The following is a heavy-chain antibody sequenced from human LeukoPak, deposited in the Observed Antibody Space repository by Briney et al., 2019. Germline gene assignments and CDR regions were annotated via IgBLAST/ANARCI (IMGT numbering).Heavy chain of an antibody. Sequence: GGSLRLSCAASGFTFDDYAMHWVRQAPGKGLEWVSLISWDGGSTYYADSVKGRFTISRDNSKISLYLQMNSLRAEDTALYYCVCQAAGTDFYFDYWGQGTLVTVSS. CDR1: GFTFDDYA. D-gene: IGHD6-13*01. CDR2: ISWDGGST. V-gene: IGHV3-43D*04. CDR3: VCQAAGTDFYFDY. J-gene: IGHJ4*02.